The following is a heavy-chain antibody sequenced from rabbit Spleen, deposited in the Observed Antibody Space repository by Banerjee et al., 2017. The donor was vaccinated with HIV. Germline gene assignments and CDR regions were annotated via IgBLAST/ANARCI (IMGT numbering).Heavy chain of an antibody. V-gene: IGHV1S40*01. CDR2: LYISGGST. CDR3: ARDNDDAGYDFNL. CDR1: GFTISSYYY. Sequence: QSLEESGGDLVKPGASLTLTCAASGFTISSYYYMCWVRQAPGKGLEWIACLYISGGSTYYTNWAKGRFTISETSSTTVTLQMTSLTAADTATYFCARDNDDAGYDFNLWGQGTLVTVS. D-gene: IGHD3-1*01. J-gene: IGHJ4*01.